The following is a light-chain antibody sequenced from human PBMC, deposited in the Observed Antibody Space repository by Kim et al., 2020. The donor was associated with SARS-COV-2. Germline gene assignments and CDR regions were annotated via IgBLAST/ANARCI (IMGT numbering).Light chain of an antibody. V-gene: IGKV1-27*01. Sequence: ASVGDRVTITCRASQGISNYLAWYQQKPGQAPKLLISGASTLKSGVPSRFSGGGFGTDFTLTITSLQPEDVATYYCHKYDSAPWTFGQGTKVDIK. J-gene: IGKJ1*01. CDR1: QGISNY. CDR3: HKYDSAPWT. CDR2: GAS.